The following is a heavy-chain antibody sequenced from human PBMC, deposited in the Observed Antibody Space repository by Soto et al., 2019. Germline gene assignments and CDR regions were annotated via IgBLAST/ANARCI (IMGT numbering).Heavy chain of an antibody. CDR1: VFDFGEYA. Sequence: GGSLRLSCTASVFDFGEYAMHLVRQSPGKGLEWVSGITWNSGNIGYAESVKGRFTISRDNANNSLFLQTNSLRPEDTAVYYCAKERLGGAVAVPFFEQRGQGAKVTVSS. CDR3: AKERLGGAVAVPFFEQ. CDR2: ITWNSGNI. J-gene: IGHJ4*02. D-gene: IGHD6-19*01. V-gene: IGHV3-9*01.